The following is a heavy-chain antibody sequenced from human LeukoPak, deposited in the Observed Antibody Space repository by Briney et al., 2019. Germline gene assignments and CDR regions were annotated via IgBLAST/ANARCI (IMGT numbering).Heavy chain of an antibody. D-gene: IGHD2/OR15-2a*01. V-gene: IGHV3-23*01. Sequence: GGSQRLSCVASGFTFSDHAMTWVRQAPGKGLEWVSAISGSGGSSYYADSVRGRFTISRDNSKNTLYLQMNSLRAEDTAVYYCAKDENPRPRNYFQHWGQGTLVTVSS. J-gene: IGHJ1*01. CDR3: AKDENPRPRNYFQH. CDR1: GFTFSDHA. CDR2: ISGSGGSS.